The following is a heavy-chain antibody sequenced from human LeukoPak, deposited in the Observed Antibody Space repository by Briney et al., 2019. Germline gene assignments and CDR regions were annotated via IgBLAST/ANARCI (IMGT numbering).Heavy chain of an antibody. D-gene: IGHD2-2*01. CDR1: GDRVSSNSVT. CDR2: TYYRSTWYN. J-gene: IGHJ5*02. CDR3: ARRLTQYDCFDP. V-gene: IGHV6-1*01. Sequence: SQTLSLTCAISGDRVSSNSVTWNWIRQSPSRGLEWLGRTYYRSTWYNDYAVSVRGRITVNPDTSKNQFSLHLDSVTPEDTAVYYCARRLTQYDCFDPWGQGILVTVSS.